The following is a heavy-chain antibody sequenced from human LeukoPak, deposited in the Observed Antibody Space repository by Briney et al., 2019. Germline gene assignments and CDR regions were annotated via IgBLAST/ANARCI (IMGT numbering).Heavy chain of an antibody. CDR3: TKIGAPNTADMNFDV. Sequence: GGSLRLSCAASGVTFSNYFMTWVRQAPGKGLEWISSIRGDGADTYYADSVKGRFTVSRDNSKNTLYLQMNSLRAEDTAIYYCTKIGAPNTADMNFDVWGQGTLVTVSS. CDR2: IRGDGADT. D-gene: IGHD2-15*01. V-gene: IGHV3-23*01. CDR1: GVTFSNYF. J-gene: IGHJ4*02.